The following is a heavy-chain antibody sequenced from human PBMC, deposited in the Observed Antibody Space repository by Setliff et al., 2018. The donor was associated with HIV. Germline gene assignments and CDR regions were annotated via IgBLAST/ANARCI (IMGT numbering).Heavy chain of an antibody. V-gene: IGHV3-7*01. CDR3: TKNLYRSPWSPLDY. CDR1: GFTFSSYW. Sequence: PGGSLRLSCAASGFTFSSYWMSWVRQAPGKGLEWVANIKQDGSEKYYVDSVKGRFTISRDNSKNTLYLQMNSLRAEDTAVYYCTKNLYRSPWSPLDYWGQGTLVTVSS. D-gene: IGHD6-19*01. CDR2: IKQDGSEK. J-gene: IGHJ4*02.